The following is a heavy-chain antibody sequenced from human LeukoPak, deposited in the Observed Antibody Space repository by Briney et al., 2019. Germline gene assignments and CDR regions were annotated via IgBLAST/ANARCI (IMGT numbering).Heavy chain of an antibody. D-gene: IGHD6-13*01. V-gene: IGHV3-9*01. CDR2: ISWNSGPI. Sequence: GRSLRLSCVGSGFTFDDYAMHWVRQAPGKGLEWVSGISWNSGPIGYADSVRGRFTISRDNAKNSLYLQMNSLRPEDTALYYCAKGGSYSSSWYGLYDYWGQGTLVTVSS. CDR1: GFTFDDYA. J-gene: IGHJ4*02. CDR3: AKGGSYSSSWYGLYDY.